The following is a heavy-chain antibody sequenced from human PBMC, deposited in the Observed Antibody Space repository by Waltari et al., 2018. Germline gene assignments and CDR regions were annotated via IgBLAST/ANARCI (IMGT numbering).Heavy chain of an antibody. V-gene: IGHV4-38-2*01. CDR1: GYSISSGYY. Sequence: QVQLQESGPGLVKPSETLSLTCAVSGYSISSGYYWGWIRQPPGKGLEWIGSIYHSGSTYNNPSLKIRVTISVDTSKNQFSLKLSSVTAADTAVYYCARRISGYYYDSSGYYFDYWGQGTLVTVSS. J-gene: IGHJ4*02. CDR2: IYHSGST. D-gene: IGHD3-22*01. CDR3: ARRISGYYYDSSGYYFDY.